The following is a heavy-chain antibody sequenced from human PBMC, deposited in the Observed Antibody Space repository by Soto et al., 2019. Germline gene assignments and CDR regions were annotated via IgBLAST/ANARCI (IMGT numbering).Heavy chain of an antibody. D-gene: IGHD3-16*02. J-gene: IGHJ4*01. CDR1: GFTFSSHL. CDR2: ISGIGGGGST. Sequence: HPGGSLRLSCAASGFTFSSHLMHWVRQAPGQGLEWVSGISGIGGGGSTFYTDSVKGRFTISRDNSKNTLYLQMSGLRVEDTAIYYCAQTWGSYREVFDYWGHGTLVTVSS. V-gene: IGHV3-23*01. CDR3: AQTWGSYREVFDY.